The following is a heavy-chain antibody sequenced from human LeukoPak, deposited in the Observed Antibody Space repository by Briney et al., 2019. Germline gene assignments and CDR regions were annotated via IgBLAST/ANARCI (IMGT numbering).Heavy chain of an antibody. J-gene: IGHJ4*02. D-gene: IGHD1-26*01. V-gene: IGHV3-48*03. Sequence: GGSLRLSCAASGFTFSSYEMNWVRQAPGKGLEGVSYISSSGSTIYYADSVKGRFTVSGDNSKNTVYLQMSSLTAADTAVYYCAKDRSIGTYYSFDHWGQGTLVTVSS. CDR1: GFTFSSYE. CDR2: ISSSGSTI. CDR3: AKDRSIGTYYSFDH.